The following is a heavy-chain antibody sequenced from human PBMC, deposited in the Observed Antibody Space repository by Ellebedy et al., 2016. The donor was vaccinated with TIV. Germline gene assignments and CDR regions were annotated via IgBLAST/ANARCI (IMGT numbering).Heavy chain of an antibody. D-gene: IGHD6-6*01. CDR2: IYSGGIT. V-gene: IGHV3-53*01. Sequence: GGSLRLSXAASRFSLSSNDMTWVRQAPGKGLEWVSLIYSGGITYYADSVKGRFTISRDNSKNTLFLQMSSLRAEDTAVYYCARESRRSRGAFDIWGQGTMVTVSS. CDR1: RFSLSSND. CDR3: ARESRRSRGAFDI. J-gene: IGHJ3*02.